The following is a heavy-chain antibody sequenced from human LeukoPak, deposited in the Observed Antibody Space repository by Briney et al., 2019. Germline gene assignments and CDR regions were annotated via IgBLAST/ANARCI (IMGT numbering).Heavy chain of an antibody. V-gene: IGHV4-39*01. CDR1: GGSISSYY. CDR3: ARRKTGTMEDY. D-gene: IGHD1-7*01. Sequence: NPSETLSLTCTVSGGSISSYYWGWVRQPPGKGLEWIGTINYSGNTYYNPSLKSRVTISVDTSKSQFSLKLSSVTAADTAVYYCARRKTGTMEDYWGQGTLVTVSS. J-gene: IGHJ4*02. CDR2: INYSGNT.